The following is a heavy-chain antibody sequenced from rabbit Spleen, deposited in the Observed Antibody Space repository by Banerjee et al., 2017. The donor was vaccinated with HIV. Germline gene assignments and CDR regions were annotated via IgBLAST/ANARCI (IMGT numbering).Heavy chain of an antibody. CDR3: ARDSGTSFSSYGMDL. J-gene: IGHJ6*01. Sequence: QEQLVESGGGLVQPGGSLTLTCKASGFFFSDRDVMCWVRQAPGKGLEWIACIDTGSSGFTYFASWAKGRFTISKTSSTTVTLQVTSLTAADTATYFCARDSGTSFSSYGMDLWGPGTLVTVS. CDR1: GFFFSDRDV. V-gene: IGHV1S45*01. CDR2: IDTGSSGFT. D-gene: IGHD8-1*01.